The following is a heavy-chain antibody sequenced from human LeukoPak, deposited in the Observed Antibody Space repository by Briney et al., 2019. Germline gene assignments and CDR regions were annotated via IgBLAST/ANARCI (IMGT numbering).Heavy chain of an antibody. CDR2: IYYSGST. J-gene: IGHJ5*02. V-gene: IGHV4-59*08. CDR3: ARLPYGSYSNNWFDP. Sequence: SETLSLTCTVSGGSISSYYWSWIRQPPGKGLEWIGYIYYSGSTNYNPFLKSRVTISVDTSKNQFSLKLSSVTAADTAVYYCARLPYGSYSNNWFDPWGQGTLVTVSS. CDR1: GGSISSYY. D-gene: IGHD1-26*01.